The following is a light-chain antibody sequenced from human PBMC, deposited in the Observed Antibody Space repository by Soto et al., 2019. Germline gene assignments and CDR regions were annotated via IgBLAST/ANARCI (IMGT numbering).Light chain of an antibody. Sequence: QSALTQPASVSGSPGQSIAISCTGTSSDVGAYNYVSWYQQYPGKAPKLVIFDVSYRPSGVSTRFSGSKSGNTASLTISGFQSEDGADYYCKSFTTGDTYVFGTGTKVTAL. J-gene: IGLJ1*01. CDR1: SSDVGAYNY. V-gene: IGLV2-14*03. CDR2: DVS. CDR3: KSFTTGDTYV.